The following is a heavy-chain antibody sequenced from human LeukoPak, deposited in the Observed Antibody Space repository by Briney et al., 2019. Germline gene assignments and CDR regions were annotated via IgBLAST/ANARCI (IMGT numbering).Heavy chain of an antibody. D-gene: IGHD2-8*01. CDR1: GYTFTSYD. Sequence: ASVKVSCKASGYTFTSYDINWVRQATGQGLEWMGWMNPNSGNTGYAQKFQGRVTITRNTSISTAYMELSSLRSEDTAMYYCARRGNEYYYFDSWGQGTLVTVSS. CDR3: ARRGNEYYYFDS. V-gene: IGHV1-8*03. CDR2: MNPNSGNT. J-gene: IGHJ4*02.